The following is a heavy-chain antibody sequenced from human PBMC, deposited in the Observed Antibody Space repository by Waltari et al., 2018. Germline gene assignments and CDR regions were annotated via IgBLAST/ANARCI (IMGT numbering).Heavy chain of an antibody. CDR2: IYSGGST. J-gene: IGHJ6*02. CDR3: ARHWEYYDFWSGPLNYGMDV. Sequence: EVQLVESGGGLIQPGGSLRLSCAASGFTVSSNYMSWVRQAPGKGLEWVSVIYSGGSTYSATSLKGRFTIPRDNSKNTLYLQMNSLRAEDTAVYYCARHWEYYDFWSGPLNYGMDVWGQGTTVTVSS. V-gene: IGHV3-53*01. CDR1: GFTVSSNY. D-gene: IGHD3-3*01.